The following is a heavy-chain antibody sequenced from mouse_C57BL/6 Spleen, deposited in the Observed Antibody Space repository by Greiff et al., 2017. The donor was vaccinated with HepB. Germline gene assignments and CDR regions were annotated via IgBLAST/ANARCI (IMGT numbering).Heavy chain of an antibody. CDR1: GFNIKDDY. CDR2: IDPENGDT. J-gene: IGHJ1*03. D-gene: IGHD1-1*01. V-gene: IGHV14-4*01. Sequence: EVQLQQSGAELVRPGASVKLSCTASGFNIKDDYMHWVKQRPEQGLEWIGWIDPENGDTEYASKFQGKATRTADTSSNTAYLQLSSLTSEDTAVYYCTTGTTVSHWYFDVWGTGTTVTVSS. CDR3: TTGTTVSHWYFDV.